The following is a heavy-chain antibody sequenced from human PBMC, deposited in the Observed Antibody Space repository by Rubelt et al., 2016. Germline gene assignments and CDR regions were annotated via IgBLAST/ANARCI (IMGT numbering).Heavy chain of an antibody. Sequence: QVQLQQWGAGLLKPSETLSLTCAVYGGSFSGYYWSWIRQPPGKGLEWIGEINHSGSTNYNPSLKSRVTISVDTSKNQFSLKLSAVTAADTAVYYCARRTWAKDYFDYWGQGTLVTVSS. J-gene: IGHJ4*02. CDR2: INHSGST. D-gene: IGHD1-26*01. V-gene: IGHV4-34*01. CDR3: ARRTWAKDYFDY. CDR1: GGSFSGYY.